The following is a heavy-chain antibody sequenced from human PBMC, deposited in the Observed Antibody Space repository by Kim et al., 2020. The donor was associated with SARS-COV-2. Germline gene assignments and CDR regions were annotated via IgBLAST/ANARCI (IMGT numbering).Heavy chain of an antibody. Sequence: GESLKISCKGSGHTFSAYWIGWVRQMPGKGLEWIGMIYPGDSDVKYGSAFQGQVSMSVDKSISTAYLQWSSLKAADTAMYYCARWCAGDCPTGAFDVWGQGTLLIVSS. CDR3: ARWCAGDCPTGAFDV. V-gene: IGHV5-51*01. J-gene: IGHJ3*01. CDR1: GHTFSAYW. CDR2: IYPGDSDV. D-gene: IGHD2-21*02.